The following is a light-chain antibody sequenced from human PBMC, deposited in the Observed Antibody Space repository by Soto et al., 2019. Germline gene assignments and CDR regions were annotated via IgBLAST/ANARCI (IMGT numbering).Light chain of an antibody. CDR3: QQYNDWPRT. Sequence: IGMTQSPATLSVSPGERATLSCRASQSVSSNLAWYQQKPGQAPRLLIYGASTRATGIPARFSGSGSGTEFTLTISSLQSEDFAVYYCQQYNDWPRTFGQGTKVDI. CDR1: QSVSSN. J-gene: IGKJ1*01. CDR2: GAS. V-gene: IGKV3-15*01.